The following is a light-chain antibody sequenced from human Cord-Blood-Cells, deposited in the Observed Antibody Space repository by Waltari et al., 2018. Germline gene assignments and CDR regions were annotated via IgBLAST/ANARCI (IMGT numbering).Light chain of an antibody. J-gene: IGLJ3*02. V-gene: IGLV2-14*01. CDR3: SSYTSSSTLTV. CDR2: DVS. Sequence: QSALTQPASVSGSPGQSITISCTGTSIDVGGYNYVSWYQQHPGKAPKLMIYDVSNRPSGVSNRLSGSKSGNTASLTISGLQAEEEADYYCSSYTSSSTLTVFGGGTKLTVL. CDR1: SIDVGGYNY.